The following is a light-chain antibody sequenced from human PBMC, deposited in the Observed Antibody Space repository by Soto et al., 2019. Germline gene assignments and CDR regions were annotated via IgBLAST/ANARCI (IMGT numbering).Light chain of an antibody. V-gene: IGKV1-39*01. CDR2: AAS. CDR3: QQSYSTPKT. CDR1: QSIGNF. Sequence: DIQMTQSPSSLSASVGDRVTVTCRASQSIGNFLNWYQQKPGKAPKLLIYAASSLHIGVPSRFSGSGSGTDFSLTISNLQPEDFATYYCQQSYSTPKTFGQGTKVEVK. J-gene: IGKJ1*01.